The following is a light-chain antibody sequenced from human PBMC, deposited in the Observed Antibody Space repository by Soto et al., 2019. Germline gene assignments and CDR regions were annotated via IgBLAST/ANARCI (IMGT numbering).Light chain of an antibody. Sequence: NFMLNQTHSVSESPGKTVTISCTGSSGSIASHSVQWYQQRPGSAPTTVIYEDNQRPSGVPDRFSGSIDSSSNSASLTISGLKTEDEADYYCQSYDPINQVVFGGGTKLTVL. J-gene: IGLJ2*01. V-gene: IGLV6-57*02. CDR1: SGSIASHS. CDR2: EDN. CDR3: QSYDPINQVV.